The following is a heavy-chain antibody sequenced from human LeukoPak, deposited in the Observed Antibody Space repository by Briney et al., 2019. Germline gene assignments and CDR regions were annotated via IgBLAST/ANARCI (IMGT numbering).Heavy chain of an antibody. CDR1: GASLSPYY. V-gene: IGHV4-34*01. J-gene: IGHJ4*02. CDR2: INQSGST. CDR3: ATLGGLYYESHGYPDFDH. Sequence: PSETLSLTCTVSGASLSPYYWSWIRQPPGGGLEWLGDINQSGSTNYNPSLKSRVTISVEKFKNQFSLKLTSVTAADTAMYYCATLGGLYYESHGYPDFDHWGQGTLVTVSS. D-gene: IGHD3-22*01.